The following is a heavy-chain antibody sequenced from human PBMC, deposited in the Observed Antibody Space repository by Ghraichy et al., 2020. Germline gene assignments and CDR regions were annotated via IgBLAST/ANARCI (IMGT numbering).Heavy chain of an antibody. D-gene: IGHD6-19*01. CDR2: IYTSGST. Sequence: SETLSLTCTVSGGSISSYYWSWIRQPAGKGLEWIGRIYTSGSTTYNPSLKSRVTMSVDTSKNQFSLKLSSVTAADTAVYYCARGLGIAVAESAFDIWGQGTMVTVSS. J-gene: IGHJ3*02. V-gene: IGHV4-4*07. CDR1: GGSISSYY. CDR3: ARGLGIAVAESAFDI.